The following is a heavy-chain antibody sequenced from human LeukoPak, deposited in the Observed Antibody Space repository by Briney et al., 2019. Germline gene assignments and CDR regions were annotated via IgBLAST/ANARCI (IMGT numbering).Heavy chain of an antibody. CDR3: ARQRGGIGWYFDY. V-gene: IGHV3-7*01. Sequence: GGSLRLSYVASGFTFSSHWMSWVRQAPGKGLEWVANIKQDGSETYYVDSVKGRFTISRDNAKNSLYVQMNSLTAENTALYYCARQRGGIGWYFDYWGQGTLVTVSS. CDR1: GFTFSSHW. J-gene: IGHJ4*02. CDR2: IKQDGSET. D-gene: IGHD6-19*01.